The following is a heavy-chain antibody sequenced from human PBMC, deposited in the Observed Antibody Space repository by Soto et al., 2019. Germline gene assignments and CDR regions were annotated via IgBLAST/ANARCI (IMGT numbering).Heavy chain of an antibody. J-gene: IGHJ4*02. D-gene: IGHD6-13*01. Sequence: GESLKISWKGSGYSFSSYWIGWVRQLPGKGLEWLGIIYPGDSDTRYSPSFQGQVTVSADKSISTAYLQWSSLKASDTAMYYCASYGDSSSWYSYWGQGTLVTVSS. V-gene: IGHV5-51*01. CDR1: GYSFSSYW. CDR2: IYPGDSDT. CDR3: ASYGDSSSWYSY.